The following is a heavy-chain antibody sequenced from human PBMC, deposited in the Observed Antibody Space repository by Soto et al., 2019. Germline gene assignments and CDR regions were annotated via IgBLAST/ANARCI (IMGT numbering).Heavy chain of an antibody. D-gene: IGHD3-10*01. CDR3: ARHRLLWFGELFPYFDY. V-gene: IGHV4-39*01. Sequence: QLQLQESGPGLVKPSETLSLTCTVSGGSISSSSYYWGWIRQPPGKGLEWIGSIYYSGSTYYNPSLKSRVTISVDTSKNQFSLKLSSVTAADTAVYYCARHRLLWFGELFPYFDYWGQGTLVTVSS. CDR2: IYYSGST. J-gene: IGHJ4*02. CDR1: GGSISSSSYY.